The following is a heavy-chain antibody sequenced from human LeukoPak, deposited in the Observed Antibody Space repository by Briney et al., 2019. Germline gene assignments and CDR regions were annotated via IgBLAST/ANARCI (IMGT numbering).Heavy chain of an antibody. D-gene: IGHD3-22*01. V-gene: IGHV3-9*01. J-gene: IGHJ6*04. Sequence: GRSLRLSCAASGFTFDESAMHWVRQAPGKGLEWVSGIGWDSKSIIYVDSVKGRFTVSRDNAKNSVYLQMNSLRAEDTAVYYCARARLLDSWGKGTTVTVSS. CDR2: IGWDSKSI. CDR3: ARARLLDS. CDR1: GFTFDESA.